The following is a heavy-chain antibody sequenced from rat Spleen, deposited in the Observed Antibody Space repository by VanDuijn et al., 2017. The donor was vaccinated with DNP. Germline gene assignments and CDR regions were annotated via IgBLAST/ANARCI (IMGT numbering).Heavy chain of an antibody. J-gene: IGHJ2*01. CDR2: NNKDSSTI. CDR3: ASGPNYGGYSDYFDY. D-gene: IGHD1-11*01. V-gene: IGHV4-2*01. Sequence: EVKLVESGGGLVQPGRSLKLSCADSGFNFNDYWMGWVRQAPGKGLKRIGENNKDSSTINYTPSLKEKFTISRDNTPNTLYLQMSKLGSEDTAIYYCASGPNYGGYSDYFDYWGQGVMVTVSS. CDR1: GFNFNDYW.